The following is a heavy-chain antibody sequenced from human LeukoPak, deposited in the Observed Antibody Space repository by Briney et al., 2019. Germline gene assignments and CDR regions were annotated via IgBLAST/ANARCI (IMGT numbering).Heavy chain of an antibody. CDR1: GFTFSSYG. V-gene: IGHV3-30*05. CDR2: ISYDGSIA. J-gene: IGHJ4*02. Sequence: PGRSLRLSCAASGFTFSSYGMHWVRQAPGKGLEWVALISYDGSIADYVDSVKGRFTISRDNSKNTLFLQMNSLRAEDTAVYYCTRGQYYYHSGHYLGNFDYWGPGTLVTVSS. CDR3: TRGQYYYHSGHYLGNFDY. D-gene: IGHD3-22*01.